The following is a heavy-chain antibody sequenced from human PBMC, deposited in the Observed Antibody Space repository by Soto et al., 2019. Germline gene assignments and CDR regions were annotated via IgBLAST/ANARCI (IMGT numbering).Heavy chain of an antibody. CDR2: ILVGGST. CDR1: GFTCSSYD. V-gene: IGHV3-23*01. J-gene: IGHJ3*02. D-gene: IGHD2-8*02. CDR3: AKATATGGGAFDI. Sequence: LRLSCAASGFTCSSYDMSWVRQAPGKGLEWVSTILVGGSTHYPDSVKGRFTISRDNSKNTVFLQMNSLTAGDTAVYYCAKATATGGGAFDICGQGTVVTVSS.